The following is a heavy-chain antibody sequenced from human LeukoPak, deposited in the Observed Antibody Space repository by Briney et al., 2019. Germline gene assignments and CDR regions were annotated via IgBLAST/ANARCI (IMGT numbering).Heavy chain of an antibody. CDR3: TRDTKGTSGGSTVVDY. D-gene: IGHD2-15*01. Sequence: GGSLRLSCTASGFTLGDYAMSWFRQAPGKGLEWVGFIRSKAYGGTTEYAASVKGRFTISRDDSKSIAYLQMNSLKTEDTAVYYCTRDTKGTSGGSTVVDYWGQGTLVTVSS. CDR1: GFTLGDYA. CDR2: IRSKAYGGTT. J-gene: IGHJ4*02. V-gene: IGHV3-49*03.